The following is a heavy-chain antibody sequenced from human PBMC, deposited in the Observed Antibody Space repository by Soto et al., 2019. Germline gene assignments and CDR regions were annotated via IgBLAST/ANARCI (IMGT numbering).Heavy chain of an antibody. J-gene: IGHJ3*02. Sequence: PGGSLRLSCAASGFTFSSHWMSWVRQAPGKGLEWVANIKQDGSAKYYVDSVKGRFTISRDNAKNSLYLQMNSLRADDTAVYYCARAMSHXFDRRGQGTMVTVSS. CDR1: GFTFSSHW. V-gene: IGHV3-7*04. CDR3: ARAMSHXFDR. CDR2: IKQDGSAK.